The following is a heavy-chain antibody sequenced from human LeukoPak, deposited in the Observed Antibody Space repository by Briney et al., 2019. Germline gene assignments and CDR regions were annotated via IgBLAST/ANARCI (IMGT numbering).Heavy chain of an antibody. CDR1: GGSISYYY. CDR2: IYYTAST. D-gene: IGHD3-9*01. J-gene: IGHJ5*02. Sequence: SETLSLTCTVSGGSISYYYWTWIRQSPGKGLEWIGQIYYTASTYYNPSLKRRVTISVDTSRNQFSLNLTSVTAADTTVYYCARGGTYNDILSFDPWGQGTLVTVSS. V-gene: IGHV4-59*01. CDR3: ARGGTYNDILSFDP.